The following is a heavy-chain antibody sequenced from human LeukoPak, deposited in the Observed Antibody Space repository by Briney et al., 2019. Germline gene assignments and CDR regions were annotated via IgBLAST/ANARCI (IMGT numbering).Heavy chain of an antibody. Sequence: ASVKVSCKASGYTFTSYGISWVRQAPGQGLEGMGWISAYNGNTNYAQKLQGRVTMTTDTSTSTAYMELRSLRSDDTAVYYCARRAGGCSSTSCYRGYVDYWGQGTLVTVSS. CDR1: GYTFTSYG. CDR3: ARRAGGCSSTSCYRGYVDY. D-gene: IGHD2-2*01. V-gene: IGHV1-18*01. CDR2: ISAYNGNT. J-gene: IGHJ4*02.